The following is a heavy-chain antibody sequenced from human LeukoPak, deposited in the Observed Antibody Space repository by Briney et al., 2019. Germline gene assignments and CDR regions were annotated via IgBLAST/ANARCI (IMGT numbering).Heavy chain of an antibody. CDR1: IGSISSSNW. CDR3: ARQKWEQQGRDYYFNGLDV. Sequence: SETLSLTCSVSIGSISSSNWWSWGRQSPVKGLEWIGEIYLYGTTNYNPSFTSRVTMSVDRSRNQFSLKLTSVTAADTAVYYCARQKWEQQGRDYYFNGLDVWGPGTTVIVSS. D-gene: IGHD1/OR15-1a*01. V-gene: IGHV4-4*02. CDR2: IYLYGTT. J-gene: IGHJ6*01.